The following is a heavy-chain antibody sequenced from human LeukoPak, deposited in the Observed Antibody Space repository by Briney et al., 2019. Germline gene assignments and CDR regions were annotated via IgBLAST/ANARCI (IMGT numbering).Heavy chain of an antibody. D-gene: IGHD6-13*01. CDR2: IIPILGIT. J-gene: IGHJ4*02. CDR3: ARGTTSSSWRFDY. V-gene: IGHV1-69*04. CDR1: GGTFSSYA. Sequence: SVKVSCKASGGTFSSYAIIWVRQAPGQGLEWMGRIIPILGITNYAQKFQGRVTITADKSTSTAYMELSSLRSEDTAVYYCARGTTSSSWRFDYWGQGTLVTVSS.